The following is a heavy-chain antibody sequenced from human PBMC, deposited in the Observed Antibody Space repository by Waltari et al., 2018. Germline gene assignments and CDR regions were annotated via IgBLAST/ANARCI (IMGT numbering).Heavy chain of an antibody. J-gene: IGHJ6*02. V-gene: IGHV1-8*01. D-gene: IGHD2-21*02. CDR3: ARLGIVVVTDYYYYGMDV. CDR2: MNPNSGNT. CDR1: GYTFTSYD. Sequence: QVQLVQSGAEVKKPGASVKVSCKASGYTFTSYDINWVRQATGQGLGWMGWMNPNSGNTGYAQKFQGRVTMTRNTSISTAYMELSSLRSEDTAVYYCARLGIVVVTDYYYYGMDVWGQGTTVTVSS.